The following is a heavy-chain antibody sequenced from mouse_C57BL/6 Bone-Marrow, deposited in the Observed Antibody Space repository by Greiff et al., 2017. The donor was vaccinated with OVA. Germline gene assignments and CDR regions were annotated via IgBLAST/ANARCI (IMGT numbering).Heavy chain of an antibody. Sequence: VQLQQPGAELVKPGASVKLSCKASGYTFTSYWMHWVKQRPGQGLEWIGMIHPNSGSTNYNEKFKSKATLTVDKSSSTAYMQLSRLTSGDSAVYYCARDPLLPSAMDYWGQGTSVTVSS. CDR1: GYTFTSYW. D-gene: IGHD2-1*01. CDR2: IHPNSGST. V-gene: IGHV1-64*01. J-gene: IGHJ4*01. CDR3: ARDPLLPSAMDY.